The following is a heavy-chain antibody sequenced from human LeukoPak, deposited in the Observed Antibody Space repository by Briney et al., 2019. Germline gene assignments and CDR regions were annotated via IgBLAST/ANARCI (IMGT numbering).Heavy chain of an antibody. CDR2: ISGSGDST. CDR3: AKDRQAAAPNVRFDP. Sequence: GGSLRLSCAVSGFTFSDYAMSWVRQAPGKGLEWVSVISGSGDSTYYADSVKGRFSISRDNPKNTLYLQMNSLRAEDTAVYYCAKDRQAAAPNVRFDPWGQGTLVTVSS. D-gene: IGHD6-13*01. CDR1: GFTFSDYA. V-gene: IGHV3-23*01. J-gene: IGHJ5*02.